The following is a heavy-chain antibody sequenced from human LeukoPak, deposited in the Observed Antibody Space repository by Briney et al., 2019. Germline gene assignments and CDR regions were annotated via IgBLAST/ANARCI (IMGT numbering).Heavy chain of an antibody. J-gene: IGHJ4*02. CDR3: AKRMYGWYQIDY. V-gene: IGHV3-23*01. CDR2: ITGPGEGT. D-gene: IGHD6-19*01. Sequence: PGGSLRLSCAASGFSFSDYAMSWVRQAPGKGLEWVSAITGPGEGTWYADSVQGRFTTSRDNSKYTLYLQMNSLRAEDTAVYFCAKRMYGWYQIDYWGQGTLVTVSS. CDR1: GFSFSDYA.